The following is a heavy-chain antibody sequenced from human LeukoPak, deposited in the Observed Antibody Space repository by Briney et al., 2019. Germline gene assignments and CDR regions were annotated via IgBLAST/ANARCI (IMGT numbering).Heavy chain of an antibody. J-gene: IGHJ4*02. CDR3: ARDLAGYHSFDY. CDR2: IYSGGST. CDR1: GFTVSSNY. V-gene: IGHV3-66*01. D-gene: IGHD5-12*01. Sequence: GGSLRLSCAASGFTVSSNYMSWVRQAPGKGLEWVSSIYSGGSTYYTDSVKGRFTISRDNSKNTLYLQMNSLRAEDTAVYHCARDLAGYHSFDYWGQGTLVTVSS.